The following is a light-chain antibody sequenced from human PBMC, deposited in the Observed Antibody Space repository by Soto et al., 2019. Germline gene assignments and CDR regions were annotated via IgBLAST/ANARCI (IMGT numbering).Light chain of an antibody. CDR1: QSVSSN. Sequence: EIVMTQSPATLSVSPGERATLSCRASQSVSSNLAWYQQKPGQAPRLLIYVTSTRATGIPARFSGSGSGTDVTLTISTQQSEDFAVYYCQQYNKWPLTFGGGTKVEIK. CDR2: VTS. J-gene: IGKJ4*01. V-gene: IGKV3-15*01. CDR3: QQYNKWPLT.